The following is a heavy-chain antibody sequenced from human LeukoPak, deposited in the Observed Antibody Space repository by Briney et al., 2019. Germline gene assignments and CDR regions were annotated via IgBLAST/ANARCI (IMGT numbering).Heavy chain of an antibody. J-gene: IGHJ4*02. CDR3: TRGVGSGYSDD. CDR2: IFYRGTT. Sequence: SETLSLTCSVSGGSMSGDYWNWIRQPPGKTLEWIGYIFYRGTTNYNPSLKSRVTISVDTSKNQFSLKLSSVTAADTAVYYCTRGVGSGYSDDWGQGTLVTVSS. CDR1: GGSMSGDY. V-gene: IGHV4-59*01. D-gene: IGHD3-22*01.